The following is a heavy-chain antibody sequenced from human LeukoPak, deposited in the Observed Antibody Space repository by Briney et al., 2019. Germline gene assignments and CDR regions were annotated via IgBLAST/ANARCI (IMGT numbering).Heavy chain of an antibody. CDR1: GFTFSRYA. J-gene: IGHJ4*02. CDR2: ISLSGGDT. D-gene: IGHD2-8*01. CDR3: AKSYCTYDVCYIANFDY. V-gene: IGHV3-23*01. Sequence: PRGSLRLACAAAGFTFSRYAMSWVRQAPGKGRNWVSAISLSGGDTYYADSVKVRFTISRDNSKNTVHLQMNSLRAEDTAVYYCAKSYCTYDVCYIANFDYWGQGTLVTVSS.